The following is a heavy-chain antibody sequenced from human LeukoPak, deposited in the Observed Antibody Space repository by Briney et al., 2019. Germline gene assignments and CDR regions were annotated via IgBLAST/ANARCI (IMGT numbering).Heavy chain of an antibody. CDR1: GYTIICNS. CDR2: IDPNSGDT. Sequence: ASVKDSRKASGYTIICNSMHWVRQAPGQGLEWMGWIDPNSGDTKYAQKFQGRVTMTRDTSINTAFMDLSRLRYDDTALYYCARQGPDGDSDYWGQGTLVTVSS. CDR3: ARQGPDGDSDY. J-gene: IGHJ4*02. V-gene: IGHV1-2*02. D-gene: IGHD4-17*01.